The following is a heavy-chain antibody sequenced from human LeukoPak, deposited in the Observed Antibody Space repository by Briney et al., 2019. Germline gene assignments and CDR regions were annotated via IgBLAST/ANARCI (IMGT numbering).Heavy chain of an antibody. D-gene: IGHD2-15*01. Sequence: ASVKVSCKASGYTFTGYYMHWVRQAPGQGLEWMGWINPNSGGTNYAQKFQGRVTMTRDTSISTAYMELSRLRSDDTAVYYCARDLGYCSGGSCLTFDYWGQGTLVTVSS. V-gene: IGHV1-2*02. CDR3: ARDLGYCSGGSCLTFDY. CDR1: GYTFTGYY. J-gene: IGHJ4*02. CDR2: INPNSGGT.